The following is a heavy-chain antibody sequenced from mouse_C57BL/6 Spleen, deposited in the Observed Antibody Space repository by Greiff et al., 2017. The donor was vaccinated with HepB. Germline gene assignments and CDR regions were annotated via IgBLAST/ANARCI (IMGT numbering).Heavy chain of an antibody. Sequence: QVQLQQPGAELVKPGASVKVSCKASGYTFTSYWMHWVKQRPGQGLEWIGRIHPSDSDTNYNQKFKGKATLTVDKSSSTAYMQLSSLTSEDSAVYDCAIIYYDYDYWFAYWGQGTLVTVSA. J-gene: IGHJ3*01. V-gene: IGHV1-74*01. CDR3: AIIYYDYDYWFAY. D-gene: IGHD2-4*01. CDR1: GYTFTSYW. CDR2: IHPSDSDT.